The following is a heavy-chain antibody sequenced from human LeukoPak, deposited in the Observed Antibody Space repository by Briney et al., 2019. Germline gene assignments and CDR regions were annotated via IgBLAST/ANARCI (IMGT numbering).Heavy chain of an antibody. Sequence: GGSLRLSCAASGFTSSSYWMSWVRQAPGKGLEWVANIKQDGSENYYVDSVKGRFTISRDNAKNSLYLQMNSLRVEDTAMYYCAREPGGYYDSSGFLDDWGQGTLVTVSS. J-gene: IGHJ4*02. CDR3: AREPGGYYDSSGFLDD. V-gene: IGHV3-7*01. CDR2: IKQDGSEN. CDR1: GFTSSSYW. D-gene: IGHD3-22*01.